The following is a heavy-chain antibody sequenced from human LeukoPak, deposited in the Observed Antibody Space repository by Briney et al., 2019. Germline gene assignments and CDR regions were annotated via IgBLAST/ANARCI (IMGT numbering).Heavy chain of an antibody. J-gene: IGHJ6*03. V-gene: IGHV4-34*01. CDR3: ARLLGKYYYDSSYYYYMDV. CDR1: GGSFSGYY. D-gene: IGHD3-22*01. Sequence: SETLSLTCAVYGGSFSGYYWSWIRQPPGKGLEWIGEINHSGSTNYNPSLKSRVTISVDTSKNQFSLKLSSVTAADTAVYYCARLLGKYYYDSSYYYYMDVWGKGTTVTISS. CDR2: INHSGST.